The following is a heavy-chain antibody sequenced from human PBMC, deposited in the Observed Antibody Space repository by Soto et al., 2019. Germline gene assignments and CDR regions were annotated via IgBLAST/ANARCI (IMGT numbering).Heavy chain of an antibody. D-gene: IGHD1-26*01. Sequence: SETLSLTCTVSGGSISSSRCHWGWIRQPPGKGLEWIASIKYSGTTFYNPSLKSRVTLSVDTSKNQFALKLSSVTAAETAVYYCARNGINGSYYDAFDIWGNGTMVTAS. CDR1: GGSISSSRCH. J-gene: IGHJ3*02. CDR3: ARNGINGSYYDAFDI. V-gene: IGHV4-39*01. CDR2: IKYSGTT.